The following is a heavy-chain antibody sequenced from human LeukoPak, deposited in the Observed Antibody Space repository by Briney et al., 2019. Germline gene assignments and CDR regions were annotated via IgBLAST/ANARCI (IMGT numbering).Heavy chain of an antibody. CDR2: ISYDGSNK. D-gene: IGHD1-26*01. CDR3: ARESRDSGSYYVY. Sequence: PGGCLRLSCAASGSTFSSYAKHWVRKAPGKGLEWVAVISYDGSNKYYADSVKGRFTISRDNSKNTLYLQMNSLRAEDTAVYYCARESRDSGSYYVYWGQGTLVTVSS. V-gene: IGHV3-30*04. J-gene: IGHJ4*02. CDR1: GSTFSSYA.